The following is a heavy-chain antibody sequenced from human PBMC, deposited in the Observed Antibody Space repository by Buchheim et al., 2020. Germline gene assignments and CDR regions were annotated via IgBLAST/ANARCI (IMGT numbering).Heavy chain of an antibody. CDR1: GFTFSDYY. Sequence: QVQLVESGGGLVKPGGSLRPSGAASGFTFSDYYMSWIRQAPGKGLEGVSYISSSGSTIYYADSVKGRFTIPRANAKTSLHLQMNSLRAEDTAVYYCARTDSSGWYVEFYGMDVWGQGTT. V-gene: IGHV3-11*01. D-gene: IGHD6-19*01. CDR2: ISSSGSTI. J-gene: IGHJ6*02. CDR3: ARTDSSGWYVEFYGMDV.